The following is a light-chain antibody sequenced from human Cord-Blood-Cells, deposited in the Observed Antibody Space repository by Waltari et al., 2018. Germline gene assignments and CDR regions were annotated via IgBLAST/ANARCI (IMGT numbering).Light chain of an antibody. CDR2: ADS. CDR3: QAWDSSTVV. CDR1: KLGDKY. V-gene: IGLV3-1*01. J-gene: IGLJ2*01. Sequence: SYELTQPPSVSVSPGQTASITCSGDKLGDKYACWYQQKPGQSPVLVIYADSKPPSGIPERFSGSNAGNTVTLAISGTQSMDEADYYCQAWDSSTVVFGGGTKLTVL.